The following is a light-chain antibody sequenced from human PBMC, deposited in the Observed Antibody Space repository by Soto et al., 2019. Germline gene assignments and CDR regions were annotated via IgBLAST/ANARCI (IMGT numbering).Light chain of an antibody. V-gene: IGKV3-11*01. J-gene: IGKJ4*01. CDR2: DAS. Sequence: EIVLTQYPGRRSVSPGARATLSCRASQSVRAYLAWYQQKPGQAPRLLIYDASNRATGIPARLSGSGSGTDFTLTISSLGPEDFAVYYCQQRSSWPLTFGGGTKVDIK. CDR3: QQRSSWPLT. CDR1: QSVRAY.